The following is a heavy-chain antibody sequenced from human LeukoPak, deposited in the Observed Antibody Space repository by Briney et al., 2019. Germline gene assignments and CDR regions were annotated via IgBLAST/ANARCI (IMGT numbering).Heavy chain of an antibody. Sequence: ASVKVSCKASGYTFTGYYMHWVRQAPGQGLEWMGRINPNRGGTNYAQKFQGRVTMTRDTSISTAYMELGRLRSDDTAVYYCARGTLAASSGRDYWGQGTLVTVSS. CDR2: INPNRGGT. V-gene: IGHV1-2*06. CDR3: ARGTLAASSGRDY. D-gene: IGHD6-25*01. CDR1: GYTFTGYY. J-gene: IGHJ4*02.